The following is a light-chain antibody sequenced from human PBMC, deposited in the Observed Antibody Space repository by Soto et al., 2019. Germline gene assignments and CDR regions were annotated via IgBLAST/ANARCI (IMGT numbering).Light chain of an antibody. CDR1: QSISSY. CDR3: QQSYSTPWT. CDR2: AAS. Sequence: DIQMTQSPSSLSASVGDRFNITCRASQSISSYLNWYQQKPGKAPKLLIYAASSLQSGVPSRFSGSGSGTDFTLTISSPQPEDFATYYCQQSYSTPWTFGQGTKVDI. V-gene: IGKV1-39*01. J-gene: IGKJ1*01.